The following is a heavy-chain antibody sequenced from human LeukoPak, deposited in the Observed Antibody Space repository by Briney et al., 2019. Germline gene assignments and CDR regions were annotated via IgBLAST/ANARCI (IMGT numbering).Heavy chain of an antibody. CDR1: SGSITGYY. CDR2: VYATGTT. CDR3: AREAYDSGSFRTDYYYMDV. J-gene: IGHJ6*03. V-gene: IGHV4-59*01. D-gene: IGHD3-10*01. Sequence: SETLSLTCTVSSGSITGYYWSWIRQPPGKGLEWIAYVYATGTTNYNPSLKTRATISIDTSKNQLSLTLTSLTATDTAVYYCAREAYDSGSFRTDYYYMDVWGKGTTVTISS.